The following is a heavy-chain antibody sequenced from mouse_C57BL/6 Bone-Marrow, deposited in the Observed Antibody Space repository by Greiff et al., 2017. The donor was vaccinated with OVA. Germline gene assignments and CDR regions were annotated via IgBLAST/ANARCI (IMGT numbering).Heavy chain of an antibody. Sequence: QVQLQQSGPELVKPGASVKISCKASGYAFSSSWMNWVKQRLGKGLEWIGRIYPGDGDTNYNGKFKGKATLTADTSSSTAYMQLSSLTSEDSAVYLDARHEDGYCDSYFDYWGQGTTLTVSS. V-gene: IGHV1-82*01. J-gene: IGHJ2*01. CDR1: GYAFSSSW. CDR3: ARHEDGYCDSYFDY. CDR2: IYPGDGDT. D-gene: IGHD2-3*01.